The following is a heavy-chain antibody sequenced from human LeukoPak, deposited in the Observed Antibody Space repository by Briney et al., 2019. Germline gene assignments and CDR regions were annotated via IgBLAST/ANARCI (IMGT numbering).Heavy chain of an antibody. CDR2: ISAYNGNT. Sequence: ASVKVSCKASGYTFTSYGISWVRQAPGQGLEWMGWISAYNGNTKYSQKLQGRVTMTTDTSTSTAYMELRSLRSDDTAVYYCARTQAPYCSSTSCQTGGGYYYYYMDVWDKGTTVTVYS. CDR1: GYTFTSYG. V-gene: IGHV1-18*01. D-gene: IGHD2-2*01. CDR3: ARTQAPYCSSTSCQTGGGYYYYYMDV. J-gene: IGHJ6*03.